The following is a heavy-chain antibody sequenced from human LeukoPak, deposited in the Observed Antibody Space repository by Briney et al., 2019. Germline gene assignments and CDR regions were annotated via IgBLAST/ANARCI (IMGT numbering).Heavy chain of an antibody. CDR2: ISSNNGNT. Sequence: GASVTVSCKASGYTFTTYGISWVRQPPGQGLEWMGWISSNNGNTNNTQTLQGRVTLTTDTSTSTAYMELRSLRSDDTAVYDCARDRREYSYGYPVDYWGQGTLVTVSA. CDR1: GYTFTTYG. J-gene: IGHJ4*02. V-gene: IGHV1-18*01. CDR3: ARDRREYSYGYPVDY. D-gene: IGHD5-18*01.